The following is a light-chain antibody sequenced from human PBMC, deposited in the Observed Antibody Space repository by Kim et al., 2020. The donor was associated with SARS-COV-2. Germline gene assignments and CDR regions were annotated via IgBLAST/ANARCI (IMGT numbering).Light chain of an antibody. CDR1: TGAVTSGHY. J-gene: IGLJ2*01. CDR2: DTS. CDR3: LLSYSGARGV. V-gene: IGLV7-46*01. Sequence: QAVVTQEPSLTVSPVGTVTLTCGSSTGAVTSGHYPYWFQQKPGQAPRTLIYDTSNKHSWTPARFSGSLLGGKAALTLSGAQPEDEAEYYCLLSYSGARGVFGGGTQLTVL.